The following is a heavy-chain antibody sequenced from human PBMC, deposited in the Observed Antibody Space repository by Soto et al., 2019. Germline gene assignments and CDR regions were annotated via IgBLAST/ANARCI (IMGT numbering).Heavy chain of an antibody. D-gene: IGHD6-13*01. V-gene: IGHV2-26*04. J-gene: IGHJ5*02. CDR3: ASTYSTSWYWFDP. Sequence: QVTVKESGPVLVKPTETLTLTFTVSGFSLSNAGLGVSWIRQPPGKALEWLAHIFSNDEKSYSTSLKSRLTISKATSKSQVVLTMTNMDPVDTATYYCASTYSTSWYWFDPWGQGTLVTVSS. CDR2: IFSNDEK. CDR1: GFSLSNAGLG.